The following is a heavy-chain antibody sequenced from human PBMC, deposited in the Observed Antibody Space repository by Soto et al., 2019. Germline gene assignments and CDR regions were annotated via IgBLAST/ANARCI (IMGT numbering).Heavy chain of an antibody. CDR1: GFTFSSYA. J-gene: IGHJ4*02. CDR2: ISASGRNT. Sequence: GGSLRLSCAASGFTFSSYAMSWVRQAPGKGLEWVSGISASGRNTYYPDSVKGRFTTSRDNSKNTLYLQMNNLRAEDTAVYYCADGGEWSFNFEYWGLGTLVTVSS. CDR3: ADGGEWSFNFEY. D-gene: IGHD3-16*02. V-gene: IGHV3-23*01.